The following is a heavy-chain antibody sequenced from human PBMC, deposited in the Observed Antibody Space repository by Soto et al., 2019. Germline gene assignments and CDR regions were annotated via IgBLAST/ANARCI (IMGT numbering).Heavy chain of an antibody. Sequence: ASVKVSCEASGGTFSSYAISWVRQAPGQGLEWMGGIIPIFGTANYARRFQGRVTITADKSTSTAYMELRSLRSEDTAVYYCARGTRSGSYYYYGLDVWGQGTTVTVSS. D-gene: IGHD1-26*01. CDR2: IIPIFGTA. CDR1: GGTFSSYA. V-gene: IGHV1-69*06. J-gene: IGHJ6*02. CDR3: ARGTRSGSYYYYGLDV.